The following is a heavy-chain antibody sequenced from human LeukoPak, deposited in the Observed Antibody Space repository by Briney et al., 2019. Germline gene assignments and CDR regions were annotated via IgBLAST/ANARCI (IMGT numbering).Heavy chain of an antibody. J-gene: IGHJ4*02. V-gene: IGHV3-30-3*01. CDR3: ARDIAPRTYYDFWSY. CDR1: GFTFSSYA. Sequence: GGSLRLSCAASGFTFSSYAMHWVRQAPGKGLEWVAVISYDGSNKYYADSVKGRFTISRDNSKNTLYLQMNSLRAEDTAVYYCARDIAPRTYYDFWSYWGQGTLVTVSS. CDR2: ISYDGSNK. D-gene: IGHD3-3*01.